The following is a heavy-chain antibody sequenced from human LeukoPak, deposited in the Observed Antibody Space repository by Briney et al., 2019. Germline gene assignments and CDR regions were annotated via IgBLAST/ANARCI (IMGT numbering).Heavy chain of an antibody. CDR1: GFTFSSYG. J-gene: IGHJ3*02. Sequence: GGSLRLSCTASGFTFSSYGMHWVRQAPGKGLEWVAVIWSDGGDKYYADSVKGRFTISRDNSKNTLYLQMNSLRAEDTAVYYCARNQDYGVYNSVGAFDIWGQGTMVTVSS. CDR3: ARNQDYGVYNSVGAFDI. D-gene: IGHD4-17*01. V-gene: IGHV3-33*01. CDR2: IWSDGGDK.